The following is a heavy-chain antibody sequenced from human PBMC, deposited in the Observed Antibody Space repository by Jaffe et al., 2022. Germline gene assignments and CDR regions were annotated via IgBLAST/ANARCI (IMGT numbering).Heavy chain of an antibody. CDR1: GGSISSSSYY. Sequence: QLQLQESGPGLVKPSETLSLTCTVSGGSISSSSYYWGWIRQPPGKGLEWIGSIYYSGSTYYNPSLKSRVTISVDTSKNQFSLKLSSVTAADTAVYYCARHGDDYGDYLGYYFDYWGQGTLVTVSS. CDR3: ARHGDDYGDYLGYYFDY. D-gene: IGHD4-17*01. V-gene: IGHV4-39*01. CDR2: IYYSGST. J-gene: IGHJ4*02.